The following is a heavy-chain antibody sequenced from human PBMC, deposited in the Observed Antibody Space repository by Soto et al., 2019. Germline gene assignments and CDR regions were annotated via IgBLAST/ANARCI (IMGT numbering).Heavy chain of an antibody. V-gene: IGHV4-59*01. CDR1: DGSISSYY. J-gene: IGHJ3*02. CDR3: ARVRGYSYGADAFDI. Sequence: PSETLSLTCTVSDGSISSYYWSWTRQPPGKGLEWIGYIYYSGSTNYNPSLKSRVTISVDTSKNQFSLKLSSVTAADTAVYYCARVRGYSYGADAFDIWGQGTMVTVSS. CDR2: IYYSGST. D-gene: IGHD5-18*01.